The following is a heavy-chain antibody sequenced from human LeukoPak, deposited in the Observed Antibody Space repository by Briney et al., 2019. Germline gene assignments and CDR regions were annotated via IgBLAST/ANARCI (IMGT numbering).Heavy chain of an antibody. Sequence: PSETLSLTCTVSGGSISSSSFYWAWIRQPPGKGLEWIGSIYYTGSPYYNPSLKNRVTISLDTSKNQFSLKLSSVTAADTAVYYCARDLPLLPVGGLDVSDYWGQGTLVTVSS. CDR3: ARDLPLLPVGGLDVSDY. J-gene: IGHJ4*02. D-gene: IGHD6-19*01. V-gene: IGHV4-39*07. CDR2: IYYTGSP. CDR1: GGSISSSSFY.